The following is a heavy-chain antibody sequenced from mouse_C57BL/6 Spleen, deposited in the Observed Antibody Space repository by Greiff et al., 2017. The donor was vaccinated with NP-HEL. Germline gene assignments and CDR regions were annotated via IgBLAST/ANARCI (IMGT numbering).Heavy chain of an antibody. J-gene: IGHJ4*01. D-gene: IGHD1-1*01. CDR1: GYTFTSYW. CDR3: AREGYGSSYAMDY. Sequence: QVQLQQPGAELVKPGASVKLSCKASGYTFTSYWMHWVKQRPGQGLEWIEMIHPNSGSTNYNEKFKSKATLTVDKSSSTAYMQLSSLTSEDSAVYYCAREGYGSSYAMDYWGQGTSVTVSS. V-gene: IGHV1-64*01. CDR2: IHPNSGST.